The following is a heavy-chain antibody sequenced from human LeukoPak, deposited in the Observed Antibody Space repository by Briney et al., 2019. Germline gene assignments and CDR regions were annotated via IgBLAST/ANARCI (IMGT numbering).Heavy chain of an antibody. CDR1: GGSFSGYY. CDR2: INHSGST. CDR3: ARGRGGSYLAS. J-gene: IGHJ4*02. D-gene: IGHD3-16*01. V-gene: IGHV4-34*01. Sequence: PSETLSLTCAVYGGSFSGYYWSWIRQPPGKGLEWIGEINHSGSTNYNPSLKSRVTISVDTSKNQFSLKLSSVTAADTAVYYCARGRGGSYLASWGQGTLVTVSP.